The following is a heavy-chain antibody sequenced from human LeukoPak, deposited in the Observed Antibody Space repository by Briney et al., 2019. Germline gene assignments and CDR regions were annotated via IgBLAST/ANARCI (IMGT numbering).Heavy chain of an antibody. CDR1: GYTFTSYG. CDR2: ISAYNGNT. Sequence: GASVKVSCKASGYTFTSYGISWVRQAPGQGLEWMGWISAYNGNTNYAQKLQGRVTMTTDTSTSTAYMELRSLRSDDTAVYYCARVGVTTRSYYYYYYMDVWGKGTTVTISS. D-gene: IGHD4-17*01. J-gene: IGHJ6*03. V-gene: IGHV1-18*01. CDR3: ARVGVTTRSYYYYYYMDV.